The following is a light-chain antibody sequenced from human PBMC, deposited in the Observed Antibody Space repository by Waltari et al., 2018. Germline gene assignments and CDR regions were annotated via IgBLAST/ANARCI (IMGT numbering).Light chain of an antibody. CDR1: QRVFYSSNNKNY. Sequence: IVLLQSPDSLAVSLGARATINCKSSQRVFYSSNNKNYLAWYQQKPGQPPKLLIYWASTRESGVHDRFSGSGSGTDFTLTISSLQAEDVAVYYCQQYYSTLALTFGGGTKVEIK. V-gene: IGKV4-1*01. J-gene: IGKJ4*01. CDR3: QQYYSTLALT. CDR2: WAS.